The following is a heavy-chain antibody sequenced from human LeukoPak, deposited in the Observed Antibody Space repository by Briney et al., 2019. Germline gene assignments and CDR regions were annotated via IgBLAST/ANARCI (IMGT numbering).Heavy chain of an antibody. CDR1: GFTFSSYG. J-gene: IGHJ5*02. D-gene: IGHD6-19*01. CDR2: ISYDGSNK. V-gene: IGHV3-30*18. CDR3: AKSPLEGSGWYEYWFDP. Sequence: PGRSLRLSCAASGFTFSSYGMHWVRQAPGKGLEWVAVISYDGSNKYYADSVKGRFTFSRDNSKNTLYLQMNSLSAEDTAVYYCAKSPLEGSGWYEYWFDPWGQGTLVTVSS.